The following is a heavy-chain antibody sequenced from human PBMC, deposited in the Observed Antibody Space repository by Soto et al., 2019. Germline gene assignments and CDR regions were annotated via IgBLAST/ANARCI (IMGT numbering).Heavy chain of an antibody. CDR2: ISYDGSNK. CDR3: AKDSGEGGYRWGLDYYYGMDV. CDR1: GFTFSSYG. Sequence: GGSLRLSCAASGFTFSSYGMHWVRQAPGKGLEWVAVISYDGSNKYYADSVKGRFTISRDNSKNTLYLQMNSLRAEDTAVYYCAKDSGEGGYRWGLDYYYGMDVWGQGTTVTVSS. J-gene: IGHJ6*02. V-gene: IGHV3-30*18. D-gene: IGHD2-21*01.